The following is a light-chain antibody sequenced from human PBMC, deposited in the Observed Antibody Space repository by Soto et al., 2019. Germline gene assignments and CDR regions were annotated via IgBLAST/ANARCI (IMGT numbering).Light chain of an antibody. Sequence: EIVMTQSPGTLSLSPGERATISCRASQVIGSRYLAWYHQKSGQAPRLLIYGASSRATGIPDRFSGSGSGTDFTLTISRLEPAEFGVYYCQQFGSSIPHTFGHGTKLEIK. V-gene: IGKV3-20*01. CDR2: GAS. CDR1: QVIGSRY. J-gene: IGKJ2*01. CDR3: QQFGSSIPHT.